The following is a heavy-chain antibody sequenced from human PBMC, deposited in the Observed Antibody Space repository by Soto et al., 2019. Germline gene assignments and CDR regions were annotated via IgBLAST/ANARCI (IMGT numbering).Heavy chain of an antibody. CDR1: GFTFDDYA. Sequence: EVQLVESGGGLVQPGRSLRLSCAASGFTFDDYAMHWVRQAPGKGLEWVSGISWNSGSIGNADSVKGRFTISRDNAKNSLYLQMNSLRAEDTALYYCAKDGGGRGYSYGDYFDYWGQGTLVTVSS. V-gene: IGHV3-9*01. CDR2: ISWNSGSI. D-gene: IGHD5-18*01. J-gene: IGHJ4*02. CDR3: AKDGGGRGYSYGDYFDY.